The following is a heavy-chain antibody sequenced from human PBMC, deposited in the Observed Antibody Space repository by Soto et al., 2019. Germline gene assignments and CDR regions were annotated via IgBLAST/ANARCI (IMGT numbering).Heavy chain of an antibody. CDR1: GGTFSSYT. J-gene: IGHJ5*02. D-gene: IGHD3-10*01. CDR2: IIPTLGIA. CDR3: AGVGTYWRAGPGGGFDP. V-gene: IGHV1-69*02. Sequence: QVQLVQSGAEVKKPGSSVKVSCKASGGTFSSYTISWVRQAPGQGLEWMGRIIPTLGIANYAQKFQGRVTITADKSTSTAYMELGGLRSEDTAVYYCAGVGTYWRAGPGGGFDPWGQGTLVSVSS.